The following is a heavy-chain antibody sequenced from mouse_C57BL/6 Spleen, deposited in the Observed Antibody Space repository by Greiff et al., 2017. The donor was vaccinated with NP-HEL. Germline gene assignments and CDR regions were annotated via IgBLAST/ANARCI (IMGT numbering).Heavy chain of an antibody. CDR1: GYAFSSYW. Sequence: VKLMESGAELVKPGASVKISCKASGYAFSSYWMNWVKQRPGKGLEWIGQIYPGDGDTNYNGKFKGKATLTADKSSSTAYMQLSSLTSEDSAVYFCARFTTVVAFDYWGQGTTLTVSS. CDR3: ARFTTVVAFDY. D-gene: IGHD1-1*01. V-gene: IGHV1-80*01. CDR2: IYPGDGDT. J-gene: IGHJ2*01.